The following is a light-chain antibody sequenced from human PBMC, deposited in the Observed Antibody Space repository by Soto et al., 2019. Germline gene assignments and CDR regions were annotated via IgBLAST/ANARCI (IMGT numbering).Light chain of an antibody. CDR1: SSDVGSSDL. Sequence: QSVLTQPASVSGSPGQSITISCIGTSSDVGSSDLVSWYQQHPDTAPKLLIYGAIKRPSGVSTRFSGSKSGNTASLTISGLQAEDEADYYCCSYASTSPYVLGTGTKVTVL. V-gene: IGLV2-23*01. CDR2: GAI. CDR3: CSYASTSPYV. J-gene: IGLJ1*01.